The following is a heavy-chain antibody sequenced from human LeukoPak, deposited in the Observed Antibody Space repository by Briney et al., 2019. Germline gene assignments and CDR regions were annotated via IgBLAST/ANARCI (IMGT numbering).Heavy chain of an antibody. CDR3: ASETYYYGSGSRYNGV. Sequence: SETLSLTCTVSGYSISSGYYWGWIRQPPGEGLEWIGEINHSGSANYNPSLKSRVTISVDTSKNQFSLKLTSVTAADTAVYYCASETYYYGSGSRYNGVWGKGTTVTVSS. CDR1: GYSISSGYY. V-gene: IGHV4-38-2*02. CDR2: INHSGSA. J-gene: IGHJ6*04. D-gene: IGHD3-10*01.